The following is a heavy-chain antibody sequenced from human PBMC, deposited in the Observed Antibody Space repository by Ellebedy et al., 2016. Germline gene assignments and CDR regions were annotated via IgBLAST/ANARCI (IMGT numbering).Heavy chain of an antibody. V-gene: IGHV5-51*01. J-gene: IGHJ5*01. CDR2: IYPGDSDT. CDR1: GYIFASYW. Sequence: GESLKISCKGSGYIFASYWIGWVRQMPGKGLEYLGIIYPGDSDTRYSPSFQGHVTISADKSISAAYLQWSSLKASDTAVYYCAKRGLLGGWYASWGQGTPVTVSS. CDR3: AKRGLLGGWYAS. D-gene: IGHD4-23*01.